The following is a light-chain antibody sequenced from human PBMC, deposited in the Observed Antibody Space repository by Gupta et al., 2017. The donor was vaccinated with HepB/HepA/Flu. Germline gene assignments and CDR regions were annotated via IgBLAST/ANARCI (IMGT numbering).Light chain of an antibody. J-gene: IGKJ2*01. CDR2: LAS. CDR1: QSIGTY. V-gene: IGKV1-39*01. CDR3: QHSYT. Sequence: DIQMTQSPSSLSASVGDRVTITCRASQSIGTYLKWYQQKPGNAPKLLIYLASTLQSGVPTRFSGSGSWTDFTLTISSLQPEDFATYYWQHSYTFGPGTKLEI.